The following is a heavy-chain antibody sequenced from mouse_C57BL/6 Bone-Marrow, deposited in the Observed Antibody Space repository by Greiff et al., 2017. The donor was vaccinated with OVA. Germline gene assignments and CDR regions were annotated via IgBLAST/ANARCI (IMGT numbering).Heavy chain of an antibody. CDR1: GFNIKDDY. Sequence: VQLQQSGAELVRPGASVKLSCTASGFNIKDDYMHWVKQRPEQGLEWIGWIDPENGDTEYASKFQGKATITADTSSNKAYLQLSSLTSEDTAVYYCTPLIYYGYPYAMDYWGQGTSVTVSS. CDR2: IDPENGDT. J-gene: IGHJ4*01. CDR3: TPLIYYGYPYAMDY. D-gene: IGHD2-2*01. V-gene: IGHV14-4*01.